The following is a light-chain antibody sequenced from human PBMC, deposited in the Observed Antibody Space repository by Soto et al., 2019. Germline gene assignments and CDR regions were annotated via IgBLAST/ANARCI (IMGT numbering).Light chain of an antibody. Sequence: DIQMTQSPSTLSASVGDRVTITCRASQSIGRWLAWYQQKPGKPPKLLIYDASSLESGVPSSFSGSGSGTEFTLTISSLRPDDFATYYCQQYNSFSPMYTFGQGTKLESK. CDR1: QSIGRW. CDR2: DAS. CDR3: QQYNSFSPMYT. J-gene: IGKJ2*01. V-gene: IGKV1-5*01.